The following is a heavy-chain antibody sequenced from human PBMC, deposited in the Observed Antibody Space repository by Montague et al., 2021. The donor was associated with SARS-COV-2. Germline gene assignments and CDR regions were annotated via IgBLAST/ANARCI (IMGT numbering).Heavy chain of an antibody. Sequence: ETLSLTCAVYGGSFSGYYWNWIRQPPGKGLEWIGEINHSGSTNYNPSLKSRVTISVDTSNNQFSLKLTSVTTADTAVYYCARGPTNNIGMVATRLDYWGQGTLVTVSS. CDR1: GGSFSGYY. CDR2: INHSGST. J-gene: IGHJ4*02. V-gene: IGHV4-34*01. D-gene: IGHD5-12*01. CDR3: ARGPTNNIGMVATRLDY.